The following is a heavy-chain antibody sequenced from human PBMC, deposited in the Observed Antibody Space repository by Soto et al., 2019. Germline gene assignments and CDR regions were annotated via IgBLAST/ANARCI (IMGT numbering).Heavy chain of an antibody. J-gene: IGHJ6*02. Sequence: ASVKVSCKASGYTFTTYGISWVRQAPGQGLEWMGWISPYNGTTKYAEKFQGEMTVTTATATSTAYMDLRSLRSDDTAGYYCARDGERDTGLNFYYYLHGMDAWGQGTRVT. CDR2: ISPYNGTT. V-gene: IGHV1-18*04. CDR3: ARDGERDTGLNFYYYLHGMDA. CDR1: GYTFTTYG. D-gene: IGHD1-1*01.